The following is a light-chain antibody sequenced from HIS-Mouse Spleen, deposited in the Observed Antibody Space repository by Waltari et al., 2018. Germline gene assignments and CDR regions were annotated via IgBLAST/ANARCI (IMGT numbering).Light chain of an antibody. V-gene: IGLV3-19*01. CDR3: NSRDSSGNHWV. CDR2: GKN. J-gene: IGLJ3*02. Sequence: SSELTQDPAVSVALGQTVRITCQGDSTRSYYASWYQQKQGQAPVLVIYGKNNRPSGIPDRFSGSSSGNTASLTITGAQAEDEADYYCNSRDSSGNHWVFGGGTKLTVL. CDR1: STRSYY.